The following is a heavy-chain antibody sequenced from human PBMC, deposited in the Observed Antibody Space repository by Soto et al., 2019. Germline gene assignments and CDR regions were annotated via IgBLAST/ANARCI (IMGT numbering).Heavy chain of an antibody. D-gene: IGHD6-13*01. CDR1: GFTFSSYS. Sequence: GGSLRLSCAASGFTFSSYSMNWVRQAPWKGLEWVSSISSNSSYIYYADSVKGRFTISRDNAKNSLYLQMNSLRAEDTAVYYCARDSRYSSSWYPGYYYYYGMDVWGQGTTVTVSS. CDR3: ARDSRYSSSWYPGYYYYYGMDV. V-gene: IGHV3-21*01. CDR2: ISSNSSYI. J-gene: IGHJ6*02.